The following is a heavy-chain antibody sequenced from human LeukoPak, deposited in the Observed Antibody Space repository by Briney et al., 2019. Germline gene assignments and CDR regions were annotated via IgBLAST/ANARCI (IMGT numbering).Heavy chain of an antibody. J-gene: IGHJ6*03. V-gene: IGHV3-53*01. CDR1: GFTVSSNY. Sequence: PGGSLRLSCAASGFTVSSNYMSWVRQAPGKGLEWVSVIYIGGSTYYADSVKGRFTISRDNSKNTLYLQMNSLRAEDTAVYYCASGTSGYFGYYYYYMDVWGKGTTVTVSS. CDR3: ASGTSGYFGYYYYYMDV. CDR2: IYIGGST. D-gene: IGHD3-22*01.